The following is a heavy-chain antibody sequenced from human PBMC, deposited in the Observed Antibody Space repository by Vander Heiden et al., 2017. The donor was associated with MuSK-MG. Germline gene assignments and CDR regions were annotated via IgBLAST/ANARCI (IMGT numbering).Heavy chain of an antibody. Sequence: EVQLVESGGGLVQPGGSLRLSCAASGFTFRRFWMSWVRQAPGKGLEWVAIIKEDGSEKYYVDSVKGRFTISRDNGKNSLYLQMNSLTAEDTAVYYCTKDGDANARVAFDIWGQGTKVTVSS. CDR2: IKEDGSEK. CDR1: GFTFRRFW. V-gene: IGHV3-7*01. CDR3: TKDGDANARVAFDI. J-gene: IGHJ3*02. D-gene: IGHD2-21*01.